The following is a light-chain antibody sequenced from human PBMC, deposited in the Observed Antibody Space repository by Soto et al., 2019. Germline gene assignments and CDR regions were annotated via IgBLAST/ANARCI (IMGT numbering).Light chain of an antibody. CDR3: QSYDSSLGGWV. V-gene: IGLV1-40*01. Sequence: VLTQPPSVSGAPGQRVTISCTGSSSNIGAGYDVHWFQQIPGTSPKVLIHGNSNRPSGVPDRFSGSKSGTSASLAITGLQAEDEADYYCQSYDSSLGGWVFGGGTKLTVL. CDR1: SSNIGAGYD. J-gene: IGLJ3*02. CDR2: GNS.